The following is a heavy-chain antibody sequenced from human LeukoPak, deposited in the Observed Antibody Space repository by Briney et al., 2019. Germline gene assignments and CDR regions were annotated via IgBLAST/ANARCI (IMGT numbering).Heavy chain of an antibody. Sequence: SQTPSLTCTVSCGSTSSGDRYWSWVRQSPGKGPEWVGYIYSTGNTYYNPSLKSRVIISVDTSKNQFSLELNSVTAADTAVYYCARDSYSYGYGGFDYWGQGILVTVSS. J-gene: IGHJ4*02. CDR2: IYSTGNT. CDR1: CGSTSSGDRY. V-gene: IGHV4-30-4*01. CDR3: ARDSYSYGYGGFDY. D-gene: IGHD5-18*01.